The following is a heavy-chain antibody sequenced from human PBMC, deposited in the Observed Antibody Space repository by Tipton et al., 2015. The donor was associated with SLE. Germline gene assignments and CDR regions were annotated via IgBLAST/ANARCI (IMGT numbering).Heavy chain of an antibody. Sequence: GLVKPSETLSLTCTVSGGSISSYYWSWIRQPPGKGLEWIGYIYYSGSTNYNPSLKSRVTISVDTSKNQFSLKLSSVTAADTAVYYRAGLPSGRRVGLGGMDVWGQGTTVTVSS. CDR2: IYYSGST. V-gene: IGHV4-59*01. CDR1: GGSISSYY. D-gene: IGHD6-25*01. CDR3: AGLPSGRRVGLGGMDV. J-gene: IGHJ6*02.